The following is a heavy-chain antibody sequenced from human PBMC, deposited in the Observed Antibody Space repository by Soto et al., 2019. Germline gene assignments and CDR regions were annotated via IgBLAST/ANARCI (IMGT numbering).Heavy chain of an antibody. CDR1: GGSISSGGYY. Sequence: SETLSLTCTVSGGSISSGGYYWSWIRQHPGKGLEWIGYIYYSGSTYYNPSLKSRVTISVDTSKNQFSLKLSSVTAADTAVYYRARDREDIVVVPAARRGHWFDPWGQGTLVTVSS. V-gene: IGHV4-31*03. CDR2: IYYSGST. D-gene: IGHD2-2*01. CDR3: ARDREDIVVVPAARRGHWFDP. J-gene: IGHJ5*02.